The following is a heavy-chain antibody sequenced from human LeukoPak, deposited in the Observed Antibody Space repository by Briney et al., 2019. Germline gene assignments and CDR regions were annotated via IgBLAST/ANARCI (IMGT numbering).Heavy chain of an antibody. D-gene: IGHD1-26*01. CDR2: MNPNSGNT. J-gene: IGHJ4*02. CDR1: GYTFTSYD. Sequence: ASVKVSCKASGYTFTSYDINWVRQATGQGLEWMGWMNPNSGNTGYAQKFQGRVTMTRNTSISTAYMGLSSLRSEDTAVYYCARGGPGAAYFDYWGQGTLVTVSS. CDR3: ARGGPGAAYFDY. V-gene: IGHV1-8*01.